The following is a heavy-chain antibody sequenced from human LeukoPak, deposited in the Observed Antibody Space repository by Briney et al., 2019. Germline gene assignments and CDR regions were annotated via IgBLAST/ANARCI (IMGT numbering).Heavy chain of an antibody. D-gene: IGHD2-2*01. Sequence: ASVKVSCKASGYTFTSYGISWVRQAPGQGLEWMGWISAYNGNTNYAQKLQGRVTMTTDTSTSTAYMELRSLRSDDTAVYYCARDVVTVGYCSSTSCLPFDHWGQGTLVTVSS. CDR2: ISAYNGNT. CDR3: ARDVVTVGYCSSTSCLPFDH. CDR1: GYTFTSYG. J-gene: IGHJ4*02. V-gene: IGHV1-18*01.